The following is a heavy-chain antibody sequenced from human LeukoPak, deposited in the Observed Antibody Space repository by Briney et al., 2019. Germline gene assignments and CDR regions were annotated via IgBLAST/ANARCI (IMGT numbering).Heavy chain of an antibody. J-gene: IGHJ4*02. V-gene: IGHV4-34*01. CDR1: GGSFSGYY. CDR2: INHSGST. Sequence: SETLSLTCAVYGGSFSGYYWSWIRQPPGKGLEWIGEINHSGSTNYNPSLKSRVTISVDTSKNQFSLKLSSVTAADTAVYYCARQPMKGPYYFDYWGQGTLVTVSS. CDR3: ARQPMKGPYYFDY.